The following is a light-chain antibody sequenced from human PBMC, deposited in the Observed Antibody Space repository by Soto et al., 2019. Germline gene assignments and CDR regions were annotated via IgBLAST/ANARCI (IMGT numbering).Light chain of an antibody. CDR2: DVS. CDR3: SSYTTSNTQV. Sequence: QSALTQPASVSGSPGQSITISCTGTSSDVGTYHYVSWYQHRPGKAPKLMIYDVSYRPSGASNRFSGSPSANTASLTISGLQAEDEDDYYCSSYTTSNTQVFGGGTKLTVL. V-gene: IGLV2-14*01. J-gene: IGLJ3*02. CDR1: SSDVGTYHY.